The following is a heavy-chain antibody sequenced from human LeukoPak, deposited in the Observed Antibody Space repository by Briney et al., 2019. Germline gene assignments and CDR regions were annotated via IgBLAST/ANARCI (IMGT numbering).Heavy chain of an antibody. CDR1: GYTFSSYG. CDR3: ARVVPGTADFDY. J-gene: IGHJ4*02. Sequence: VASVKVSCKASGYTFSSYGITWVRQAPGQGLEWMGWINPNSGGTNYAQKFQGRVTMTRDTSISTAYMELSRLRSDDTAVYYCARVVPGTADFDYWGQGTLVTVSS. CDR2: INPNSGGT. V-gene: IGHV1-2*02. D-gene: IGHD1-1*01.